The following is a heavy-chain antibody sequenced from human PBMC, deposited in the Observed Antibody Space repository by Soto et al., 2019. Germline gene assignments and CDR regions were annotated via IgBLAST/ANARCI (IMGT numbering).Heavy chain of an antibody. D-gene: IGHD2-15*01. CDR2: ISSSSSYI. CDR3: ASMVGYCSGGSCIPDAFDI. CDR1: GFTFSSYS. V-gene: IGHV3-21*01. J-gene: IGHJ3*02. Sequence: GGSLRLSCAASGFTFSSYSMNWVRQAPGKGLEWVSSISSSSSYIYYADSVKGRFTISRDNAKNSLYLQMNSLRAEDTAVYYCASMVGYCSGGSCIPDAFDIWGQGTMVTVSS.